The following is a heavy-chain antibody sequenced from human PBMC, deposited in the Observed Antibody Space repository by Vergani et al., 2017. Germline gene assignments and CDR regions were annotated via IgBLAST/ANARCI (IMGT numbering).Heavy chain of an antibody. CDR2: VYHSGST. CDR3: AENSSGGFFDN. CDR1: GDSINTADY. Sequence: QVHLQESGPGLVKPSETLSLTCSVSGDSINTADYWGWIRKPPGKGLEWIGSVYHSGSTSYNPSLQSRVPIAVDTSKKQFSLNLNSMTAADTAIYYCAENSSGGFFDNWGQGALVTVSS. D-gene: IGHD6-25*01. V-gene: IGHV4-38-2*02. J-gene: IGHJ4*02.